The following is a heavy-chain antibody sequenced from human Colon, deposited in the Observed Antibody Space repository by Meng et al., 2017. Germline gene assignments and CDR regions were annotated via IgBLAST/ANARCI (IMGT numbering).Heavy chain of an antibody. D-gene: IGHD3-10*01. Sequence: GESLKIPRKGSGYSFTSYWIGWVRQMPGKGLEWMGIIYPGDSDTRYSPSFQGQVTISADKSISTAYLQWSSLKASDTAMYYCASTYYYGSGSYRQNAFDIWGQGKMVTVSS. CDR2: IYPGDSDT. CDR3: ASTYYYGSGSYRQNAFDI. V-gene: IGHV5-51*01. J-gene: IGHJ3*02. CDR1: GYSFTSYW.